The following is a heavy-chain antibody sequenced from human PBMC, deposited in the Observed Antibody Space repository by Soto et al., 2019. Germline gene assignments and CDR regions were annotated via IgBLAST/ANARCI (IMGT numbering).Heavy chain of an antibody. CDR3: ARDLAYGDAYFDY. V-gene: IGHV3-11*01. CDR1: GFTFSDYY. CDR2: ISSSGSTI. D-gene: IGHD4-17*01. Sequence: PGGSLRLSCAASGFTFSDYYMSWIRQAPGKGLEWVSYISSSGSTIYYADSVKGRFTISRDNAKNSLYLQMNSLRAEDTAVYYCARDLAYGDAYFDYWGQGTLVTVSS. J-gene: IGHJ4*02.